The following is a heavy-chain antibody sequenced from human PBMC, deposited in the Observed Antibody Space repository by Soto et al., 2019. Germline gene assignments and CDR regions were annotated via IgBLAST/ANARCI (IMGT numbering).Heavy chain of an antibody. CDR2: IIPIFGTA. CDR1: GGTFSSYA. V-gene: IGHV1-69*13. CDR3: AREVVGHTAIYCYGMDG. J-gene: IGHJ6*02. Sequence: SLKASCKASGGTFSSYAISWVRHAPGQGLEWMGGIIPIFGTANYAQKFQGRVTITADESTSTAYMELSSLRSEDTAVYYCAREVVGHTAIYCYGMDGSVQGTTVTV. D-gene: IGHD2-15*01.